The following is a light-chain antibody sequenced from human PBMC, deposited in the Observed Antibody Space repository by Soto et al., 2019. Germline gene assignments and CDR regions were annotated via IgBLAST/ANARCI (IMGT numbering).Light chain of an antibody. CDR3: SSYTSSSTLVV. V-gene: IGLV2-14*01. CDR1: SSDVGGYNS. J-gene: IGLJ2*01. Sequence: QSALTQPASVSGSPGQSITISCTGTSSDVGGYNSVSWYQQHPGKAPKLMIYEVRNRPSGVSNRFSGSKSDNTASLTISGLQAEDEADYYCSSYTSSSTLVVFGGGTKVTVL. CDR2: EVR.